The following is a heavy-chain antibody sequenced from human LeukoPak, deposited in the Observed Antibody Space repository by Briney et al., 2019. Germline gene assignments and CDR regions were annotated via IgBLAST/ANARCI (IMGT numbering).Heavy chain of an antibody. D-gene: IGHD1-1*01. V-gene: IGHV3-30-3*01. J-gene: IGHJ4*02. Sequence: PGGSLRLSCAASGFTFSSYAMHWVRQAPGKGLEWVAVISYDGSNKYYADSVKGRFTISRDNSKNTLYLQMNSLRAEDTAVYYCARGDYSGQFDYWGQGTLVTVSS. CDR2: ISYDGSNK. CDR1: GFTFSSYA. CDR3: ARGDYSGQFDY.